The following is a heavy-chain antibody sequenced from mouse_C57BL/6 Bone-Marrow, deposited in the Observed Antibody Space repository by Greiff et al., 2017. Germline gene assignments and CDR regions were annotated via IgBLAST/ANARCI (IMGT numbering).Heavy chain of an antibody. Sequence: QVQLQQSDAELVKPGASVKISCKVSGYTFTDHTIHWMKQRPEQGLEWIGYIYPRDGSTKYNEKFKGKATLTADKSSSTAYMQRNCLPSEDSAVYFCARWGYCGNSVSYWNFDVWGTGTTVTVSS. V-gene: IGHV1-78*01. CDR1: GYTFTDHT. CDR3: ARWGYCGNSVSYWNFDV. J-gene: IGHJ1*03. CDR2: IYPRDGST. D-gene: IGHD2-1*01.